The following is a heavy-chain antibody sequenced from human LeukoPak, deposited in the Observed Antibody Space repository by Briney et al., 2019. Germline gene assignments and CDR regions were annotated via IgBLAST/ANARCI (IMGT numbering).Heavy chain of an antibody. D-gene: IGHD4-23*01. Sequence: PGGSLRLSCAASGFIFRNYWMSWIRQAPGKGLEWVANINQDGSEKYYVDSVKGRFTISRDNAKNSLSLQMNSLRAEDTAVYYCARDKGVTSDFDHWGQGTLVTVSS. CDR1: GFIFRNYW. CDR3: ARDKGVTSDFDH. J-gene: IGHJ4*02. CDR2: INQDGSEK. V-gene: IGHV3-7*04.